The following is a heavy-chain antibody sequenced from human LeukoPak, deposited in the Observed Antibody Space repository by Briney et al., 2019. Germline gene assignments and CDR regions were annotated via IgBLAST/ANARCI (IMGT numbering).Heavy chain of an antibody. D-gene: IGHD1-26*01. CDR2: INHSGST. V-gene: IGHV4-34*01. CDR1: GGSFSCYY. CDR3: ARVGGSGCYYFPNTNAFDI. Sequence: SETLSLTCAVYGGSFSCYYWSWIRQPPGKGLEWIGEINHSGSTNYKPSLKSRVTISVDTSKNQFSLKLSSVTAADTAVYYCARVGGSGCYYFPNTNAFDIWGQGTMVTVSS. J-gene: IGHJ3*02.